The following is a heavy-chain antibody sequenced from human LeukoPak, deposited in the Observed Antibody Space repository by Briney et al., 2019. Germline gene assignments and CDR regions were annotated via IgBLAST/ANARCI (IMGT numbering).Heavy chain of an antibody. J-gene: IGHJ6*03. Sequence: PGGSLRLSCAASGFTFRSYSMNWVRQARGKGMEWVSSISSSSSYIYYADSVKGRLTISRDNAMNSLYLQMNSLRAEDTAVYYCARDREQTNYYYYYMDVWGKGTTVTVSS. D-gene: IGHD1-26*01. CDR1: GFTFRSYS. V-gene: IGHV3-21*01. CDR2: ISSSSSYI. CDR3: ARDREQTNYYYYYMDV.